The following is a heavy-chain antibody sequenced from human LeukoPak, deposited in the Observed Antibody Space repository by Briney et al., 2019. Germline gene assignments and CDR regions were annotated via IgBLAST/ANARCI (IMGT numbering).Heavy chain of an antibody. CDR2: IYYSGST. Sequence: PSETLSLTCTVSGGSISSYYWSWIRQPPGKGLEWIGYIYYSGSTNYNPSLKSRVTISVDTSKNQFSLKLSSVTAADTAVHYCARSYGPAPFDYWGQGTLVTVSS. D-gene: IGHD5-18*01. CDR3: ARSYGPAPFDY. V-gene: IGHV4-59*01. CDR1: GGSISSYY. J-gene: IGHJ4*02.